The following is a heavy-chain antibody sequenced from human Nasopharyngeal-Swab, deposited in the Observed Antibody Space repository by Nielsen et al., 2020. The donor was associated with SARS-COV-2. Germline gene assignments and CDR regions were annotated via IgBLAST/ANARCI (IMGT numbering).Heavy chain of an antibody. J-gene: IGHJ4*02. Sequence: GESLKISCAASGFTFSSYGMHWVRQPPGKGLEWVAVIWYDGSNKYYADSVKGRFTISRDNSKNTLYLQMNSLRAEDTAVYYCAKALNYYDSSGYSLGNWGQGTLVTVSS. CDR2: IWYDGSNK. CDR1: GFTFSSYG. D-gene: IGHD3-22*01. V-gene: IGHV3-33*06. CDR3: AKALNYYDSSGYSLGN.